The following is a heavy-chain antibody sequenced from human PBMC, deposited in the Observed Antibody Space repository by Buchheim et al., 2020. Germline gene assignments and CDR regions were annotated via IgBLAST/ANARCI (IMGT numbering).Heavy chain of an antibody. V-gene: IGHV4-31*03. Sequence: QVQLQESGPGLVKPSQTLSLTCTVSGGSISSGGYYWSWIRPHPGKGLEWIGYIYYSGSTYYNPSLKSRVTISVDTSKHQFYLKLSSVTAADTAVYYCARGARKAAGRPHYFDYWGQGTL. CDR3: ARGARKAAGRPHYFDY. D-gene: IGHD6-13*01. CDR2: IYYSGST. J-gene: IGHJ4*02. CDR1: GGSISSGGYY.